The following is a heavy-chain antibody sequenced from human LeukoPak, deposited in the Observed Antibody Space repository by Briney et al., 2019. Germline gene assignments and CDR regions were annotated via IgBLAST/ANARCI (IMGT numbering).Heavy chain of an antibody. CDR2: INHRGVT. D-gene: IGHD3-10*01. J-gene: IGHJ4*02. V-gene: IGHV4-34*01. CDR1: GGSFSGYF. Sequence: KTSETLSLTCAVYGGSFSGYFCWIRQSPGKGLEWIGEINHRGVTNYRPSLGGRVSIFTDRSLNQFSLRLTSATAADTGTYYCASGPGTSVIRGVSPKYWGQGTPVTVSS. CDR3: ASGPGTSVIRGVSPKY.